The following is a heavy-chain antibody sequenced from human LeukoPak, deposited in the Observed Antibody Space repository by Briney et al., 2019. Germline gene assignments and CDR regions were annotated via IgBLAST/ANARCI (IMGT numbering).Heavy chain of an antibody. CDR1: EFSFSNYW. CDR2: IKKDGSEK. Sequence: PGGSLRLSCAASEFSFSNYWMSWVRQAPGKGLEWVANIKKDGSEKYYVDSVKSRFTISRDNAKNSLFLQMNSLRAEDTAVYYCASTYVVVTAVHDAFHIWGQGTMVTVSS. D-gene: IGHD2-21*02. V-gene: IGHV3-7*01. CDR3: ASTYVVVTAVHDAFHI. J-gene: IGHJ3*02.